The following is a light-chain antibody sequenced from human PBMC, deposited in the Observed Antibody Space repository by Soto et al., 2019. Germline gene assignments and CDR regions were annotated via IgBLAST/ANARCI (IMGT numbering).Light chain of an antibody. Sequence: QSALTQPASVSGSPGQSITISCTGTSSDVGAFNYVSWYLQYPGKAPKLMIYEVGNRPSGVSNRFSGSKSGNTASLTISGLQAEDEAAYYCCSYASGSIYVFGTGTKLTV. CDR1: SSDVGAFNY. V-gene: IGLV2-14*01. CDR3: CSYASGSIYV. CDR2: EVG. J-gene: IGLJ1*01.